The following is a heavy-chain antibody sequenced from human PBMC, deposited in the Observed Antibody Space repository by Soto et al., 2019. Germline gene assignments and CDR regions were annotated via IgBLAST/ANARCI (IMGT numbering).Heavy chain of an antibody. Sequence: PGESLKISCKGSGYSFTSYWIGWVRQMPGKGLEWMGIIYPGDSDTRYSPSFQGQVTISADKSISTAYLQRSSLKASDTAMYYCARRGTRDLKYYYYGMDVWGQGTTVTVSS. J-gene: IGHJ6*02. CDR1: GYSFTSYW. CDR2: IYPGDSDT. V-gene: IGHV5-51*01. D-gene: IGHD2-2*01. CDR3: ARRGTRDLKYYYYGMDV.